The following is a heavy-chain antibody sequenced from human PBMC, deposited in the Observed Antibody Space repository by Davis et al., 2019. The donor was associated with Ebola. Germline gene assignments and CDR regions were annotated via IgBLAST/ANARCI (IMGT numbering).Heavy chain of an antibody. CDR3: AKGGSWHDY. CDR2: ISGDGDRA. CDR1: GFPFSTYA. Sequence: PGGSLRLSCVASGFPFSTYAMTCIRQVPGKGPEWVSVISGDGDRAYYADSVKGRFTISRDNSKMTLYLQMDSLRAEDAAVYYCAKGGSWHDYWGQGTLVTVSS. J-gene: IGHJ4*02. D-gene: IGHD2-15*01. V-gene: IGHV3-23*01.